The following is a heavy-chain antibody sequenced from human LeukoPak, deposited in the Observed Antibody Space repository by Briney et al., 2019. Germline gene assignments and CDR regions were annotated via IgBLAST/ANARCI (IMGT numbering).Heavy chain of an antibody. CDR3: ARASWGYCSGGSCYSH. V-gene: IGHV3-66*01. CDR1: GFTVSSNY. J-gene: IGHJ4*02. D-gene: IGHD2-15*01. CDR2: IYSGGST. Sequence: GGSLRLSCAASGFTVSSNYMSWVRQAPGKGLEWVSVIYSGGSTYYADSVKGRFTISTDNSKNTLYLQMNSLRAEDTAVYYCARASWGYCSGGSCYSHWGQGTLVTVSS.